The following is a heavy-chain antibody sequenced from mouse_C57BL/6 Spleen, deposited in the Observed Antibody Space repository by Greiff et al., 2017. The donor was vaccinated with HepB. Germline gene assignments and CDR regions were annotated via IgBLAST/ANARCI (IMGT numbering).Heavy chain of an antibody. CDR3: ARWGDPLDY. V-gene: IGHV1-42*01. CDR1: GYSFTGYY. J-gene: IGHJ2*01. Sequence: VQLKESGPELAKPGASVKISCKASGYSFTGYYMNWVKQSPEKSLEWIGEINPSTGGTTYNQKFKAKATLTVDKSSSTAYMQLKSLTSEDSAVYYCARWGDPLDYWGQGTTLTVSS. D-gene: IGHD3-3*01. CDR2: INPSTGGT.